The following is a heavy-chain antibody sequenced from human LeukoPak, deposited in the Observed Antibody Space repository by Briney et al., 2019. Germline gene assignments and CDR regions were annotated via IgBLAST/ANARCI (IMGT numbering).Heavy chain of an antibody. CDR3: ARGEQQLVRPFFDY. D-gene: IGHD6-13*01. J-gene: IGHJ4*02. Sequence: KVSGPTLVKPTQTLTLTCTFSGFSLSTSGVGVGWIRQPPGKALERLALIYWDDDKRYSPSLKSRLTVTKDTSKNQVVLTMTNMDPVDTATYYCARGEQQLVRPFFDYWGQGTLVTVSS. CDR2: IYWDDDK. CDR1: GFSLSTSGVG. V-gene: IGHV2-5*02.